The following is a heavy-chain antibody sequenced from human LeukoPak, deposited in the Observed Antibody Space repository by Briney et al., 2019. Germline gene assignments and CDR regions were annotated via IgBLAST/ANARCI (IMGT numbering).Heavy chain of an antibody. CDR3: ARDPGYSYGFDI. CDR1: GFTFSSYA. V-gene: IGHV3-48*03. D-gene: IGHD5-18*01. Sequence: GGSLRLSCSASGFTFSSYAMNWVRQAPGKGLEWVSYISSSGSTIYYADSVDGRFTISRDNAKNSLYLQMNSLRAEDTAVYYCARDPGYSYGFDIWGQGTMVTVSS. CDR2: ISSSGSTI. J-gene: IGHJ3*02.